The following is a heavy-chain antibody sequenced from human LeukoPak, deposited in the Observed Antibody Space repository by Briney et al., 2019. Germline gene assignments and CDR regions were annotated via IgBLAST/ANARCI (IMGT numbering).Heavy chain of an antibody. CDR2: IYYSGST. J-gene: IGHJ5*02. V-gene: IGHV4-39*01. CDR3: ARGITGPNWFDP. Sequence: SETLSLTCTVSGGSISSSSYYWGWIRQPPGKGLEWIGSIYYSGSTYYNPSLKSRVTISVDTSKNQFSLKLSSVTAADTAVYYCARGITGPNWFDPWGQGTLVTVSS. CDR1: GGSISSSSYY. D-gene: IGHD1-14*01.